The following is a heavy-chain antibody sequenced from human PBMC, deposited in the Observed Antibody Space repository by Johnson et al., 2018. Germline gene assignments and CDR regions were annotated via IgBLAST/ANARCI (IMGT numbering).Heavy chain of an antibody. Sequence: QVQLVESGAEVKKPGSSVKVSCKASGGTFSSYAISWVRQAPGQGLEWMGGIIPIFGTANYAQKFQGRVTITADESTSTAYTELSSLRSEDTAVYYWASPLLYISSAAWVDPRNYYYGMDVWGQGTTVTVSS. V-gene: IGHV1-69*01. CDR3: ASPLLYISSAAWVDPRNYYYGMDV. J-gene: IGHJ6*02. CDR2: IIPIFGTA. CDR1: GGTFSSYA. D-gene: IGHD6-25*01.